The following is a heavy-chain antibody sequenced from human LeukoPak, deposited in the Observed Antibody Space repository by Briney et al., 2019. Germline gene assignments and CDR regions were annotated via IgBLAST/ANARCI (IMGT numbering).Heavy chain of an antibody. D-gene: IGHD6-19*01. CDR1: GFTVSSNY. J-gene: IGHJ4*02. V-gene: IGHV3-66*01. CDR2: IYSGSST. CDR3: ARESRQWLVLGGVDY. Sequence: GRSLRLSCAASGFTVSSNYMSWVRQAPGKGLEWVSVIYSGSSTYYADSVKGRFTISRDNAKNSLYLQMNSLRAEDTAVYYCARESRQWLVLGGVDYWGQGTLVTVSS.